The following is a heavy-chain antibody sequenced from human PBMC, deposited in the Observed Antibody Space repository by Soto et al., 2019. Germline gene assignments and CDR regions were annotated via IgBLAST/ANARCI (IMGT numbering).Heavy chain of an antibody. Sequence: QVQLVQSGAEVRKPGSSVKVSCKASGDTFSFYSIHWVRQAPGLGLEWMGRINPILSMSNYAQRFQGRVTMTADKSTSTAYMELSGLRSEDTAIYYCASSYGSGYRAFDYWGQGALVTVPS. D-gene: IGHD3-10*01. CDR3: ASSYGSGYRAFDY. CDR1: GDTFSFYS. J-gene: IGHJ4*02. V-gene: IGHV1-69*02. CDR2: INPILSMS.